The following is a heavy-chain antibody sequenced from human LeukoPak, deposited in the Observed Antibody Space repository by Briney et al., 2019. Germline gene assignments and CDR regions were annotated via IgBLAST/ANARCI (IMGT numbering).Heavy chain of an antibody. Sequence: SGPTLVNPTQTLTLTFTFTGFSLSISGPGVGWIRKPPVTAMEWLTLIYWNDDKRYSPSLKGRLTITKDTSKNQVVLTMTNMDAVDTATYYCAHRAGSGSSRPNTFDIWGQGTMVTVSS. CDR3: AHRAGSGSSRPNTFDI. V-gene: IGHV2-5*01. D-gene: IGHD3-10*01. CDR2: IYWNDDK. CDR1: GFSLSISGPG. J-gene: IGHJ3*02.